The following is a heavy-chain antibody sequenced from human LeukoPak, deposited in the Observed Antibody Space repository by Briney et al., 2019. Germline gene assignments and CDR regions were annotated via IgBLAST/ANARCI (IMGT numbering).Heavy chain of an antibody. D-gene: IGHD3-22*01. CDR2: IYYSGST. CDR1: GGSISSSIYY. CDR3: ASGRITMIVVVRSFDY. Sequence: SETLSLTCTVSGGSISSSIYYWGWIRQPPGKGLEWIGSIYYSGSTYYNPSLKSRVTISVDTSKSQFSLKLSSVTAADTAVYYCASGRITMIVVVRSFDYWGQGTLVTVSS. J-gene: IGHJ4*02. V-gene: IGHV4-39*01.